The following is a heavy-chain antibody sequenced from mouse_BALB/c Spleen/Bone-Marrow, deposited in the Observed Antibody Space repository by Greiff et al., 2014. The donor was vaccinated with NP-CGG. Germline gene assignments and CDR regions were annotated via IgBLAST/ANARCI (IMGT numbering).Heavy chain of an antibody. J-gene: IGHJ3*01. CDR1: GYTFTSYW. D-gene: IGHD2-2*01. Sequence: LQQSGSELVRPGASVKLSCKASGYTFTSYWMHWVKQRPGQGLEWIGNIYPGSGSTNYDEKFKSKATLTVDTSSSTAYMQLSSLTSEDSAVYYCARLGSTMVTTDAYGGQGTLVTVSA. V-gene: IGHV1S22*01. CDR2: IYPGSGST. CDR3: ARLGSTMVTTDAY.